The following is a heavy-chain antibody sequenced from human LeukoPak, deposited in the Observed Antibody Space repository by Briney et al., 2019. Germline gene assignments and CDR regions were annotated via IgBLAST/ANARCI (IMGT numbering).Heavy chain of an antibody. Sequence: GGSLRLSCAASGFTFSSYTMSWVRQAPGKGLEWVSSITSSSSYTFYADSVKGRFTISRDNSKNTLYLQMNSLRAEDTAVYYCAKDSAGATPYYFDYWGQGTLVTVSS. D-gene: IGHD1-26*01. CDR1: GFTFSSYT. CDR2: ITSSSSYT. V-gene: IGHV3-23*01. J-gene: IGHJ4*02. CDR3: AKDSAGATPYYFDY.